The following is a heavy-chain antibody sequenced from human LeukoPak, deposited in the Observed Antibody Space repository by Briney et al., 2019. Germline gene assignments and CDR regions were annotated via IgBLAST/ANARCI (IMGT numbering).Heavy chain of an antibody. CDR3: ARTTWEAYCGGDCHNWFDP. CDR1: GFTFSSYS. Sequence: PGGSLRLSCAASGFTFSSYSMNWVRQAPGKGLEWGSYISSSSSTIYYADSVKGRFTISRDNAKNSLYLQMNSLRAEDTAVYYCARTTWEAYCGGDCHNWFDPWGQGTLVTVSS. CDR2: ISSSSSTI. V-gene: IGHV3-48*01. J-gene: IGHJ5*02. D-gene: IGHD2-21*02.